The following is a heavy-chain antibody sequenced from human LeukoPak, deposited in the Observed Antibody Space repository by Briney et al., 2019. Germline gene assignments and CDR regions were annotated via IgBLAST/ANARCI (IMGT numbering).Heavy chain of an antibody. CDR3: ARDRGDCGDDCYSFDY. D-gene: IGHD2-21*02. V-gene: IGHV1-2*02. CDR2: VNPNTGDT. J-gene: IGHJ4*02. CDR1: GYTFIGYY. Sequence: ASVKVSCKASGYTFIGYYMHWVRQAPGQGLEWMGWVNPNTGDTQYAQKFQGRVTVTRDTSISTTYMELSRLTSDDTAVCYCARDRGDCGDDCYSFDYWGQGTLVTVSS.